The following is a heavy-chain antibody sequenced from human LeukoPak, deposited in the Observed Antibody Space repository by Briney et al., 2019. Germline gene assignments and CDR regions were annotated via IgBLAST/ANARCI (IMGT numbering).Heavy chain of an antibody. Sequence: SQTLSLTCTVSGGSISSGSYYWSWIRQPAGKGLEWIGRIYTSGSTNYSPSLKSRVTISVDTSKNQFSLKLSSVTAADTAVYYCAREGTVAGTGNYYYGMDVWGQGTTVTVSS. D-gene: IGHD6-19*01. J-gene: IGHJ6*02. CDR2: IYTSGST. CDR3: AREGTVAGTGNYYYGMDV. CDR1: GGSISSGSYY. V-gene: IGHV4-61*02.